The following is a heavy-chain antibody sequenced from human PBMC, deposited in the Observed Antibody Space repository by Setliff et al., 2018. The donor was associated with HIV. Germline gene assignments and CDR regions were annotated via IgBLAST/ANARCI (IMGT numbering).Heavy chain of an antibody. J-gene: IGHJ3*02. CDR2: IYYSGTT. D-gene: IGHD2-21*01. CDR3: ARPRLRGSGAFDI. Sequence: PSETLSLTCTVSGGSISSSVYYWGWIRQPPGKGLEWIGSIYYSGTTYYNPSLKSRVAISVDTSKNQFSLKLSSVTAADTAVYYCARPRLRGSGAFDIWGQGTMVTVSS. V-gene: IGHV4-39*01. CDR1: GGSISSSVYY.